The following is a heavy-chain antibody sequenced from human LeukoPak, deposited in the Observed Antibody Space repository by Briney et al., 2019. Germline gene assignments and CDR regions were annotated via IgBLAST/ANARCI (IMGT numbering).Heavy chain of an antibody. CDR3: ARGENYYDSSGYYYY. CDR2: INPSGGST. J-gene: IGHJ4*02. D-gene: IGHD3-22*01. Sequence: ASVKVSCKASGGTFSSYAISWVRQAPGQGLEWMGIINPSGGSTSYAQKFQGRVTMTRDMSTSTVYMELSSLRSEDTAVYYCARGENYYDSSGYYYYWGQGTLVTVSS. CDR1: GGTFSSYA. V-gene: IGHV1-46*01.